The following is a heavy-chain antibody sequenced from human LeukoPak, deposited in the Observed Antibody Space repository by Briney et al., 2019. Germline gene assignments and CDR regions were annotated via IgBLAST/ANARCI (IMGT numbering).Heavy chain of an antibody. D-gene: IGHD2-2*01. V-gene: IGHV1-69*02. CDR1: GGTFSSYT. CDR2: IIPILGIA. J-gene: IGHJ3*02. Sequence: SVTVSCTASGGTFSSYTISWVRQAPGQGLEWMGRIIPILGIANYEQKFQGRVTITADKSTSTAYMELSSLRSEDTAVYYCARIRGTYCSSTSCYRDAFDIWGQGTMVTVSS. CDR3: ARIRGTYCSSTSCYRDAFDI.